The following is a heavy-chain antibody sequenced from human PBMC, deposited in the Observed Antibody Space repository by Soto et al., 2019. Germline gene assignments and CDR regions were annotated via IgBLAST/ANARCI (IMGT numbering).Heavy chain of an antibody. CDR3: ARNSMTGLNSFDP. J-gene: IGHJ5*02. Sequence: EVQLVESGGGLVQPGGSLRLSCAASGFTFSSYSMNWVRQAPGKGLEWVSYISSSSSTIYYADSVKGRFTISRDNAKNTRYLQMNSLRAEDTTVYYCARNSMTGLNSFDPWGQGTLVTVSS. CDR1: GFTFSSYS. V-gene: IGHV3-48*01. CDR2: ISSSSSTI.